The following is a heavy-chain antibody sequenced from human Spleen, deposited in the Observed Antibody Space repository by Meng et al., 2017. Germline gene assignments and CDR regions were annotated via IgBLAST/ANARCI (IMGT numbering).Heavy chain of an antibody. CDR2: INAGNGNT. CDR3: ARGITIFGVVINPTDAFDI. J-gene: IGHJ3*02. D-gene: IGHD3-3*01. Sequence: ASAKVSCKASGYTFTSYAMHWVRQAPGQRLEWMGWINAGNGNTKYSQKSQGRVTITRDTSASTAYMELSSLRSEDTAVYYCARGITIFGVVINPTDAFDIWGQGTMFTVSS. CDR1: GYTFTSYA. V-gene: IGHV1-3*01.